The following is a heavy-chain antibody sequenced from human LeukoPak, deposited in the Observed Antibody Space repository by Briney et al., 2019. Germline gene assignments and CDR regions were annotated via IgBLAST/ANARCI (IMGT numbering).Heavy chain of an antibody. Sequence: SESLSLTCTVSGYSISSGYYWGWIRQPPGKGLEWIGSIYHSGSTYYNPSLKSRVTISVDTSKNQFSLKLSSVTAADTAVYYCARQNYYDSSGYPGNWGQGTLVTVSS. CDR1: GYSISSGYY. CDR3: ARQNYYDSSGYPGN. CDR2: IYHSGST. J-gene: IGHJ4*02. V-gene: IGHV4-38-2*02. D-gene: IGHD3-22*01.